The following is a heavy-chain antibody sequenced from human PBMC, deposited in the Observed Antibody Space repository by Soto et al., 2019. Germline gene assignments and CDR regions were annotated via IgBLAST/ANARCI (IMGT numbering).Heavy chain of an antibody. J-gene: IGHJ4*02. D-gene: IGHD3-22*01. Sequence: EVQLVESGGDLVQPGGSLRLSCSASGFTFSINAMHWVRQAPGKGLEYVSSISTDGGNTHYADSVKGRFTISRDNSKNTVYLQMSSLRAEDTAVYYCVKGEYYYDSSGYYPFDYWGQGTLVTVSS. CDR2: ISTDGGNT. V-gene: IGHV3-64D*06. CDR1: GFTFSINA. CDR3: VKGEYYYDSSGYYPFDY.